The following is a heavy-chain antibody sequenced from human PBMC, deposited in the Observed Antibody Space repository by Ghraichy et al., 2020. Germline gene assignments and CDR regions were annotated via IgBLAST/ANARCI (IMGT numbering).Heavy chain of an antibody. Sequence: SETLSLTCTVSGGSISGGSYYWSWIRQPAGKGLEWIGRIYTSGSTNYNPSLKSRVTISVDTSKNQFSLKLSSVTAADTAVYYCARDHPTGYSTSWGQGTLVTVSS. CDR1: GGSISGGSYY. D-gene: IGHD6-6*01. J-gene: IGHJ4*02. CDR3: ARDHPTGYSTS. CDR2: IYTSGST. V-gene: IGHV4-61*02.